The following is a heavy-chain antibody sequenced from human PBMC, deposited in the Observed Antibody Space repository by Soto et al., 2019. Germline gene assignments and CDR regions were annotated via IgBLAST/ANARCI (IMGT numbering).Heavy chain of an antibody. CDR3: ARGASRYYGSGSYFDY. V-gene: IGHV3-13*05. Sequence: GGSLRLSCAASGFTFSSYDMHWVRQATGKGLEWVSAIGTAGDPYYPGSVKGRFTISRENAKNSLYLQMNSLRAGDMAVYYCARGASRYYGSGSYFDYWGQGTLVTVSS. CDR2: IGTAGDP. CDR1: GFTFSSYD. D-gene: IGHD3-10*01. J-gene: IGHJ4*02.